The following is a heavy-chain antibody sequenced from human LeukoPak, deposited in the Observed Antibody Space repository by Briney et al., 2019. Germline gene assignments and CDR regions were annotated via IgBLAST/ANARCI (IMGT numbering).Heavy chain of an antibody. Sequence: SETLSLTCTVSGGSISSYYWSWIRQPPGKGLEWIGYIYYSGSTNYNPSLKSRVTISVDRSKNQFSLKLSSVTAADTAVYYCARAVAGTTGNWFDPWGQGTLVTVSS. CDR3: ARAVAGTTGNWFDP. D-gene: IGHD6-19*01. CDR1: GGSISSYY. J-gene: IGHJ5*02. V-gene: IGHV4-59*08. CDR2: IYYSGST.